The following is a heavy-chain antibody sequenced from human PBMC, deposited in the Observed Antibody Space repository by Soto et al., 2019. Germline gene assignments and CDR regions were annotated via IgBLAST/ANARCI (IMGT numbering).Heavy chain of an antibody. J-gene: IGHJ6*02. CDR1: GFTFSSYG. CDR3: AKDSYYGGSSLGYYYYGMDV. D-gene: IGHD2-15*01. Sequence: QVQLVESGGGVVQPGRSLRLSCAASGFTFSSYGMRWVRQAPGKGLEWVAVISYDGSNKYYADSVKGRFTISRDNSKNTLYLQMNSRGAEDTAVYYCAKDSYYGGSSLGYYYYGMDVWGQGTTVTVSS. CDR2: ISYDGSNK. V-gene: IGHV3-30*18.